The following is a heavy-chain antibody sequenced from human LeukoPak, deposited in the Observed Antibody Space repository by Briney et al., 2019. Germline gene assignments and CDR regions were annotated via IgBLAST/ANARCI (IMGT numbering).Heavy chain of an antibody. CDR2: INTDGSYS. Sequence: PGGSLRLSCAASGFTFSYFWMHWFRQTPGKGLVWVSCINTDGSYSTYADSVKGRFTISRDNVRNTLYLQMNSLRAEDSAVYYCAREGLTSTPNNAFDIWGQGSVVTVSS. D-gene: IGHD4-23*01. V-gene: IGHV3-74*01. CDR1: GFTFSYFW. CDR3: AREGLTSTPNNAFDI. J-gene: IGHJ3*02.